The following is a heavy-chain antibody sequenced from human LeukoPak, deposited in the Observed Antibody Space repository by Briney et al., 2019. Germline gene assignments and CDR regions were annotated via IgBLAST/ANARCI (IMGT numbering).Heavy chain of an antibody. CDR2: ISGSGGST. CDR1: GFTFSGYA. CDR3: AKEPAQGIGWSYHYFDY. V-gene: IGHV3-23*01. Sequence: GGSLRLSCAASGFTFSGYAMSWVRQAPGKGLEWVSAISGSGGSTYYADSVKGRFTISRDNSKNTLYLQMNSLRAEDTAVYYCAKEPAQGIGWSYHYFDYWGQGTLVTVSS. D-gene: IGHD3-16*02. J-gene: IGHJ4*02.